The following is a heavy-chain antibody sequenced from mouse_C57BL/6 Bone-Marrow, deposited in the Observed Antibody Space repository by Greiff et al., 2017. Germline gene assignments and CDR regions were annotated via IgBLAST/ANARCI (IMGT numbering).Heavy chain of an antibody. CDR1: GYTFTSYW. Sequence: VQLQQPGAELVRPGSSVKLSCKASGYTFTSYWMDWVKQRPGQGLEWIGNIYPSDSETHYNQKFKDKATLTVYKSSSTAYMQLSSLTSEDSAVYYCARFYDGYYNYVDYWGQGTTLTVSS. J-gene: IGHJ2*01. V-gene: IGHV1-61*01. CDR2: IYPSDSET. D-gene: IGHD2-3*01. CDR3: ARFYDGYYNYVDY.